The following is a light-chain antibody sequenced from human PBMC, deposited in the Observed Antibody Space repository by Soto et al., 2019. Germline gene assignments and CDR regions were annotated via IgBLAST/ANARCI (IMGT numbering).Light chain of an antibody. CDR1: QSISTF. J-gene: IGKJ1*01. Sequence: DIQLTQSPASLSASVGDRVIITCRASQSISTFLNWYQVKPGTAPILVVFDASSRQDWVRSRIRGSGSATKFTLTITDLQPGDFATYYCQQNYISPWTFGQGTTVDI. CDR3: QQNYISPWT. V-gene: IGKV1-39*01. CDR2: DAS.